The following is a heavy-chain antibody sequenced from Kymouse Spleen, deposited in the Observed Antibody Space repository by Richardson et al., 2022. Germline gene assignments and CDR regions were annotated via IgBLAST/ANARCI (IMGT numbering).Heavy chain of an antibody. Sequence: QVQLQQWGAGLLKPSETLSLTCAVYGGSFSGYYWSWIRQPPGKGLEWIGEINHSGSTNYNPSLKSRVTISVDTSKNQFSLKLSSVTAADTAVYYCARGSSPFNWFDPWGQGTLVTVSS. J-gene: IGHJ5*02. V-gene: IGHV4-34*01. CDR1: GGSFSGYY. CDR3: ARGSSPFNWFDP. CDR2: INHSGST. D-gene: IGHD6-6*01.